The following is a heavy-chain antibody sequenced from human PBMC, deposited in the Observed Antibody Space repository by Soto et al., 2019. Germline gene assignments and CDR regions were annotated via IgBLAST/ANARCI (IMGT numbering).Heavy chain of an antibody. D-gene: IGHD6-13*01. CDR1: GGSISSYY. CDR3: ARDERRAYSSSWYDYYYGMDV. Sequence: SETLSLTCTVSGGSISSYYWSWIRQPPGKGLEWIGYIYYSGSTNYNPSLKSRVTISVDTSKNQFSLKLSSVTAADTAVYYCARDERRAYSSSWYDYYYGMDVWGQGTTVTV. CDR2: IYYSGST. J-gene: IGHJ6*02. V-gene: IGHV4-59*01.